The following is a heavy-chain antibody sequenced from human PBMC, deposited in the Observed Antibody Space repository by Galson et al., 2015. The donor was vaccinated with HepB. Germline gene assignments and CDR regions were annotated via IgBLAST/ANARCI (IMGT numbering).Heavy chain of an antibody. J-gene: IGHJ6*02. V-gene: IGHV3-15*01. CDR2: IKSKTDGGTT. Sequence: SLRLSCAASGFTFSNAWMSWVRQAPGKGLEWVGRIKSKTDGGTTDYAAPVKGRFTISRDDSKNTLYLQINSLKIEGTAVYYCTTDPRSMATILLGNYGMDVWGQGTTVTVSS. CDR1: GFTFSNAW. CDR3: TTDPRSMATILLGNYGMDV. D-gene: IGHD5-12*01.